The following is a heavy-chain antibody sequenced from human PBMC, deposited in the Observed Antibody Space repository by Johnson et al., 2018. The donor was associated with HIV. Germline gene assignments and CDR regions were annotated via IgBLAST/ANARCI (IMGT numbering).Heavy chain of an antibody. CDR2: IYSGGST. V-gene: IGHV3-66*01. Sequence: VLLVESGGGLVQPGGSLRLSCAASGFIVSSNYMNWVRQAPGKGLEWVSVIYSGGSTYHADSVKGRFIISRDNSKSTLYLQMNSLRAEDTAVYYCARAYTYVAFDIWGQGTTVTISS. D-gene: IGHD3-10*02. J-gene: IGHJ3*02. CDR3: ARAYTYVAFDI. CDR1: GFIVSSNY.